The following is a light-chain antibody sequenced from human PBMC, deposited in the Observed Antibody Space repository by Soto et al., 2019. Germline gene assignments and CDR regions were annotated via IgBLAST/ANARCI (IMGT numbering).Light chain of an antibody. CDR3: QQYSTLPHT. CDR2: GVS. V-gene: IGKV3-20*01. J-gene: IGKJ2*01. CDR1: QSVTNNY. Sequence: ESVLTQSPGTLSLSPGERATLSCRATQSVTNNYFAWDQQKPGQSPRLLIYGVSSRATDIPDRFSGSGSGTDFTLTISRLEPEDFVVYYCQQYSTLPHTFGQGTKLEVK.